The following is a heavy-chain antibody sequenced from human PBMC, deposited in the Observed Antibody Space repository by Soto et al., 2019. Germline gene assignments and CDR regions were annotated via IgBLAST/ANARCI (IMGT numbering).Heavy chain of an antibody. CDR1: GASFSSASYY. V-gene: IGHV4-61*01. CDR2: VYYSGTT. Sequence: SETLSLTCTVSGASFSSASYYWSWIRQPPGKRLEWIGYVYYSGTTNYNPSLKSRVTISVDLSKNQFSLRLSSVTTADTALYYCARTTAVPNTLRSRYFFDYWGQGTLVTVSS. J-gene: IGHJ4*02. D-gene: IGHD4-17*01. CDR3: ARTTAVPNTLRSRYFFDY.